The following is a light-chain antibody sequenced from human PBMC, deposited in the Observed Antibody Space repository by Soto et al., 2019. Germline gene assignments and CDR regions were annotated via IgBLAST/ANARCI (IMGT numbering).Light chain of an antibody. CDR2: DAS. CDR3: QQSYRTPLT. CDR1: QSISSY. Sequence: DIQMTQSPSSLSASVGDRVTITCRASQSISSYLNWYQQKPGKAPKLLIYDASSLQSGVPSRFSGSGSGTDFTLTISNLQPEDFATYYCQQSYRTPLTFGGGTKVEIK. J-gene: IGKJ4*01. V-gene: IGKV1-39*01.